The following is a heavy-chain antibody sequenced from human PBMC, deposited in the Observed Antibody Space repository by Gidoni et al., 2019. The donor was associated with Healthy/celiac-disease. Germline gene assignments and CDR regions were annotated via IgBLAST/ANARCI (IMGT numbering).Heavy chain of an antibody. Sequence: EVQLLESGGGLVQPGGSLRLSCAASGFTFISYAMRWVRQAPGKGLEWVSAISGSGGSTYYADSVKGRFTISRDNSKNTLYLQMNSLRAEDTAVYYCAKGDRGIVVVVAATRYYFDYWGQGTLVTVSS. CDR2: ISGSGGST. CDR3: AKGDRGIVVVVAATRYYFDY. CDR1: GFTFISYA. D-gene: IGHD2-15*01. J-gene: IGHJ4*02. V-gene: IGHV3-23*01.